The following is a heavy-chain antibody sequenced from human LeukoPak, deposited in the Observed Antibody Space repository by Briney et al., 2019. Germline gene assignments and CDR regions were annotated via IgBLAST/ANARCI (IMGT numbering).Heavy chain of an antibody. D-gene: IGHD3-3*01. CDR2: IGTAGDT. J-gene: IGHJ4*02. CDR1: GFTFSSYD. CDR3: ARGTTLEVLDY. V-gene: IGHV3-13*01. Sequence: PGGSLRLSCAASGFTFSSYDMHWVRQATGKGLEWVSAIGTAGDTYYPGSVKGRFTISRENAKNSLYLQMNSLRAGDTAVYYCARGTTLEVLDYWGQGTLVTVSS.